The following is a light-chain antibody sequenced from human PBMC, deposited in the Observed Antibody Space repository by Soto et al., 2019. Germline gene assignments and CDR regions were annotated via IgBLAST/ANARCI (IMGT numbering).Light chain of an antibody. J-gene: IGKJ1*01. CDR2: AIS. Sequence: ENVLTQSPGTLSLSPGQRATLSCRASHTISSSYLAWYQQKPGQAPRLLIYAISDRATGVPDRFGGSGSGTDFTLTITRLEPEDFAVYFCQQYDSSPRTFGQGTKVEIK. CDR3: QQYDSSPRT. V-gene: IGKV3-20*01. CDR1: HTISSSY.